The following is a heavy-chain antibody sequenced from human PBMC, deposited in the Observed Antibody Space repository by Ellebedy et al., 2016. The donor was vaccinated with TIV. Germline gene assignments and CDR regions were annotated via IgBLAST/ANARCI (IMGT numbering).Heavy chain of an antibody. Sequence: MPSETLSLTCDVSGGFVNSSRHYWAWIRQPPGKGLEWIGSVYYSGSPYYNPSLKRRVTISVDTSKNQFSLDLSSVTAADTAVYYCARDPALPRGRFDTWGQGTLVTVSS. V-gene: IGHV4-39*07. CDR2: VYYSGSP. J-gene: IGHJ5*02. CDR1: GGFVNSSRHY. CDR3: ARDPALPRGRFDT.